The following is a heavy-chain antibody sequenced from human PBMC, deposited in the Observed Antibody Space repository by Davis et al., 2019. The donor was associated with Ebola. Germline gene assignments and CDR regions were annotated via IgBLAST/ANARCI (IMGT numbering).Heavy chain of an antibody. CDR1: GFTFSSYS. J-gene: IGHJ4*02. CDR2: ISYDGSNK. Sequence: GESLKISCAASGFTFSSYSMNWVRQAPGKGLEWVAVISYDGSNKYYADSVKGRFTISRDNSKNTLYLQMNSLRAEDTAVYYCAYLRDYYGSGSPAYWGQGTLVTVSS. CDR3: AYLRDYYGSGSPAY. D-gene: IGHD3-10*01. V-gene: IGHV3-30*03.